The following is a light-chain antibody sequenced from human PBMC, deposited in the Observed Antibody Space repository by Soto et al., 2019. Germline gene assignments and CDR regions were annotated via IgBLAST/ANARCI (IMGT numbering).Light chain of an antibody. CDR3: LQTDSVPYT. CDR2: FAS. V-gene: IGKV1-39*01. J-gene: IGKJ2*01. Sequence: DIQMTQSPSSLSASVGDRVTLTCRASQSISSYLNWYQLKPGRPPKLLIYFASSLQAGVPSRFSGAGSDTDFPLTITDLQPEDFTSYFCLQTDSVPYTFGQGT. CDR1: QSISSY.